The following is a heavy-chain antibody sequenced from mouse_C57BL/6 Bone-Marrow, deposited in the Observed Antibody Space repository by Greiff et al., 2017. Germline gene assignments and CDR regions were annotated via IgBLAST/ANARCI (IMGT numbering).Heavy chain of an antibody. CDR2: ISSGGSYT. D-gene: IGHD1-2*01. CDR1: GFTFSSYG. CDR3: ARLTTAYAMDY. V-gene: IGHV5-6*01. J-gene: IGHJ4*01. Sequence: EVHLVESGGDLVKPGGSLKLSCAASGFTFSSYGMSWVRQTPDKRLEWVATISSGGSYTYYPDSVKGRFTISREKAKNTLYLQMSSLKSEDTAMYYCARLTTAYAMDYWGQGTSVTVSS.